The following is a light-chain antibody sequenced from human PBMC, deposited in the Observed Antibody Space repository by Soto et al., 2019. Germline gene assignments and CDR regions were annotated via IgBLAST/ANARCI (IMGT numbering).Light chain of an antibody. Sequence: DIQMTQSPSSLSASVGDRVTITCRASQNIGVYLNWYQKKPGKAPELLIHAASSLQSGAPSTFSGSGSGTDFALTISSLQPEDFATYYCHQTAANPWTFAQGTKVDIK. CDR3: HQTAANPWT. CDR2: AAS. CDR1: QNIGVY. J-gene: IGKJ1*01. V-gene: IGKV1-39*01.